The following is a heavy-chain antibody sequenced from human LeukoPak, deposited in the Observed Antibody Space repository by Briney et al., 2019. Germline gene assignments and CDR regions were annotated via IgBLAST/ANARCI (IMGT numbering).Heavy chain of an antibody. D-gene: IGHD2-15*01. CDR3: ARDCGGGSCYGAFEI. J-gene: IGHJ3*02. V-gene: IGHV4-30-4*01. Sequence: SETLSLTCTVSGGSISTGDYHWSWIRQPPGKGLEWMGYINHRGSTYYNSSPKSRVTMSLDTSRDQFSLRLSSMIAADTAVYYCARDCGGGSCYGAFEIWGQGTMVTVSS. CDR2: INHRGST. CDR1: GGSISTGDYH.